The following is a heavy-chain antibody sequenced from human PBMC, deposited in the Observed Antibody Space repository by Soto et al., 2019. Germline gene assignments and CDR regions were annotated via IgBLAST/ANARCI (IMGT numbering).Heavy chain of an antibody. CDR1: GGSISSYY. J-gene: IGHJ4*02. CDR3: ARGIRGQWLPQYFEY. CDR2: IYYSGST. Sequence: PSETLSLTCTVSGGSISSYYWSWIRHPPGKGLEWIGYIYYSGSTNYNPSLKSRVTISVDTSKNQFSLKLSSVTAADTAVYYCARGIRGQWLPQYFEYWGQGTLVTVSS. D-gene: IGHD6-19*01. V-gene: IGHV4-59*01.